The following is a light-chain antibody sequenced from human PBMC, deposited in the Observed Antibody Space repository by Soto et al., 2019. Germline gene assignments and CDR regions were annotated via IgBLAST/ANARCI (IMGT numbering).Light chain of an antibody. J-gene: IGKJ4*01. V-gene: IGKV3-20*01. CDR3: QQFSSYPLT. Sequence: VLTQSPGTLSLSKGERATLSCRASQTVRNNYLAWYQQKPGQAPRLLIYDASSRATGIPDRFSGGGSGTDFTLTISRLEPEDFAVYYCQQFSSYPLTFGGVAKVDIK. CDR2: DAS. CDR1: QTVRNNY.